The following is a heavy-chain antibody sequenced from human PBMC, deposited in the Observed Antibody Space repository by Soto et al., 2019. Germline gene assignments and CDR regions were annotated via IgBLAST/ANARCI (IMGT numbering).Heavy chain of an antibody. CDR1: GYTFTGYY. J-gene: IGHJ3*02. Sequence: QVQLVQSGAEVKKPGASVKVSCKASGYTFTGYYIHWVRQAPGQGLEWMGWINPNSGGTNYAQKFQGWVTMTRDTSISTAYMGVSRARSDDTAVYYCARGMIVVGGAPAFDIWGQGTMVTVSS. CDR3: ARGMIVVGGAPAFDI. V-gene: IGHV1-2*04. CDR2: INPNSGGT. D-gene: IGHD3-22*01.